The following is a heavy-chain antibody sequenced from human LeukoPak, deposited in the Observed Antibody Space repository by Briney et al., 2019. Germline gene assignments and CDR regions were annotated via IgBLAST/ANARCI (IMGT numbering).Heavy chain of an antibody. CDR3: ARTRRLYFDY. V-gene: IGHV4-34*01. CDR2: INHGGST. CDR1: GGSFSGYY. Sequence: SETLSLTCAVYGGSFSGYYWSWIRQPPGKGLEWIGEINHGGSTNYNPSLKSRVTISIDTSKNQFSLKLSSVTAADTAVYYCARTRRLYFDYWGQGTLVTVSS. J-gene: IGHJ4*02.